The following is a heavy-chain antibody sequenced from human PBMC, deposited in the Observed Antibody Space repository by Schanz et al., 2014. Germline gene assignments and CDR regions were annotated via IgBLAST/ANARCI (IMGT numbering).Heavy chain of an antibody. D-gene: IGHD3-10*01. J-gene: IGHJ1*01. Sequence: EVQLLESGGGLVQPGGSLRLSCAASGFTFSSYAMSWVRQAPGKGLEWVSGISGSGGSTYYADSVKGRFTISRDNSKNTLYLQMRRLRVEDTAVYYCASGVHVSSLQKGLQFWGRGTLVIVSS. CDR2: ISGSGGST. V-gene: IGHV3-23*01. CDR3: ASGVHVSSLQKGLQF. CDR1: GFTFSSYA.